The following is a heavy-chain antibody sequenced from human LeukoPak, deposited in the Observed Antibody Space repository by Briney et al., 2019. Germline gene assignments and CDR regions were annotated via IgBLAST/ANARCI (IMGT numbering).Heavy chain of an antibody. J-gene: IGHJ4*02. CDR2: ISGSGGST. CDR3: AKDGERWGTYYDIVTGPDY. V-gene: IGHV3-23*01. CDR1: GFTFSSYA. D-gene: IGHD3-9*01. Sequence: GGSLRLSCAASGFTFSSYAMSWVRQAPGKGLEWVSAISGSGGSTYYADSVKGRFTISRDNSKNTLYLQMNSLRAEDTAVYYCAKDGERWGTYYDIVTGPDYWGQGTLVTVSS.